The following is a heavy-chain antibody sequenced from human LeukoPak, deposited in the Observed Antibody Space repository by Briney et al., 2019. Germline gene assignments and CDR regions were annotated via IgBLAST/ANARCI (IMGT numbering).Heavy chain of an antibody. J-gene: IGHJ4*02. Sequence: SETLSLTCSVSGGSIGPYYWSWFRQPPGKGLEWIGYIFHSGITTYNPSLKSRVTISLDSSKNQFFLRLTSVTAADTAMYYCARAETLAAIYFDFWGQGSLVTVSS. CDR3: ARAETLAAIYFDF. D-gene: IGHD6-25*01. CDR2: IFHSGIT. CDR1: GGSIGPYY. V-gene: IGHV4-59*01.